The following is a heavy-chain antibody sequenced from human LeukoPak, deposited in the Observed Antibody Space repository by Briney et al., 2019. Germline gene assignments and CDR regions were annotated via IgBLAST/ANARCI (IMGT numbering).Heavy chain of an antibody. CDR2: LYYTGIT. Sequence: PSETLSLTCTVSGGSIDTHYWSWIRQPPGKGLEWIGDLYYTGITSYNPLLKSRVTMSLDTSENQFSLKVRSVTAADTAVYYCARILVGAFDYWGQGTLVTVSS. CDR3: ARILVGAFDY. V-gene: IGHV4-59*08. CDR1: GGSIDTHY. D-gene: IGHD1-26*01. J-gene: IGHJ4*02.